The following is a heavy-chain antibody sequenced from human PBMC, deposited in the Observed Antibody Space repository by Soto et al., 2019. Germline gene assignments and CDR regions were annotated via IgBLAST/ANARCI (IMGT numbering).Heavy chain of an antibody. CDR2: IVVGSGNT. V-gene: IGHV1-58*01. J-gene: IGHJ6*02. Sequence: SVKVSCKASGFTFTSSAVQWVRQARGQRLEWIGWIVVGSGNTNYAQKFQERVTITRDMSTSAAYMELSSLRSEDTAVYYCAALTYSLSSYYYYGMDVWGQGTTVTVSS. CDR3: AALTYSLSSYYYYGMDV. D-gene: IGHD5-18*01. CDR1: GFTFTSSA.